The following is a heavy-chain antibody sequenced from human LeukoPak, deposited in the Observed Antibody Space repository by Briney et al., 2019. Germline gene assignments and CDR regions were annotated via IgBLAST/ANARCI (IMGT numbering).Heavy chain of an antibody. V-gene: IGHV4-38-2*02. Sequence: PSETLSLTCIVSGHSISSGYDWDWIRQPPGKGLEWIGSIYHSGTTYYNPSLQSRVTISVDTSKNQFSLKLSSVTAADTAVYYCARRDYGYYFDYWGQGTLVTVSS. J-gene: IGHJ4*02. CDR3: ARRDYGYYFDY. CDR1: GHSISSGYD. D-gene: IGHD3-16*01. CDR2: IYHSGTT.